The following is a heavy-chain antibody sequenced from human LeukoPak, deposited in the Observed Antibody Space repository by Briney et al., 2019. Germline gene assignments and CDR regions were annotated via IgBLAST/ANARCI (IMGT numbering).Heavy chain of an antibody. D-gene: IGHD3-16*02. CDR1: GGSFSGYY. J-gene: IGHJ4*02. V-gene: IGHV4-34*01. CDR2: INHSGST. Sequence: SSETLSLTCAVYGGSFSGYYWSWIRQPPGKGLEWIGEINHSGSTNYNPSLKSRVTISVDTSKKQFSLKLSSVTAADTAVYYCARGLSAVVYWGQGTLVTVSS. CDR3: ARGLSAVVY.